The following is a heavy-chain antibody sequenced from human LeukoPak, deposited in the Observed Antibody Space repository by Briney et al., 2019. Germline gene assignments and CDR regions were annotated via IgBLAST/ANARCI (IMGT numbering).Heavy chain of an antibody. Sequence: SEPLSLTCAVYGGSSSGYYWSLIRQPPGKGLEWIGEINHSGSTNHNPSLKSRVTISVDTSKNQFSLKLSSVTAADTAVYYCARGPRNGSSSRYYYYYMDVWGKGTTVTVSS. V-gene: IGHV4-34*01. CDR1: GGSSSGYY. J-gene: IGHJ6*03. D-gene: IGHD6-6*01. CDR2: INHSGST. CDR3: ARGPRNGSSSRYYYYYMDV.